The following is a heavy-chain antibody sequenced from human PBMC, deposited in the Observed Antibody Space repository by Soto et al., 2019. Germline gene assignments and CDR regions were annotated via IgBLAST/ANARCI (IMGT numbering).Heavy chain of an antibody. CDR1: GFTFNSYW. CDR3: ARDWAMNV. CDR2: ISTDGSST. V-gene: IGHV3-74*01. D-gene: IGHD3-16*01. J-gene: IGHJ6*02. Sequence: EVQLVESGGGLVQSGGSLRLSCAASGFTFNSYWMHWVRQAPGKGLVWVSRISTDGSSTSYADSVKGRFTISRDNAKNTLYLQMNSLRAEDTAVYYCARDWAMNVWGQGTTVTVSS.